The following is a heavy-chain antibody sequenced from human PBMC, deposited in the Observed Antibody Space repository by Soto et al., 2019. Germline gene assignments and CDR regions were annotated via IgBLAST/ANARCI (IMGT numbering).Heavy chain of an antibody. CDR3: ARDSPTIAAAGTDYYYGMDV. V-gene: IGHV1-18*01. CDR1: GYTFTSYG. D-gene: IGHD6-13*01. J-gene: IGHJ6*02. Sequence: QVQLVQSGAEVKKPGASVKVSCKASGYTFTSYGISWVRQAPGQGLEWMGWISAYNGNTNYAQKLQCRVTMTTDTSTSTAYMELRSLRSDVTAVYYCARDSPTIAAAGTDYYYGMDVWGQGTTVTVSS. CDR2: ISAYNGNT.